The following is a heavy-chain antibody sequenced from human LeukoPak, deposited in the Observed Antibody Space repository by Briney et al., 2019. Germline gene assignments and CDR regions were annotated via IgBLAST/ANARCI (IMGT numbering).Heavy chain of an antibody. Sequence: GGSLRLSCAASGFTFSDYSMSWVRQAPGKGLEWVSSISSSSTYIYYADSVKGRFTISRDNAKNSLYLQTNGLRVEDTAVYYCARAPRTGTTDPIDYWGQGTLVTVSS. CDR1: GFTFSDYS. D-gene: IGHD1-7*01. V-gene: IGHV3-21*01. CDR3: ARAPRTGTTDPIDY. J-gene: IGHJ4*02. CDR2: ISSSSTYI.